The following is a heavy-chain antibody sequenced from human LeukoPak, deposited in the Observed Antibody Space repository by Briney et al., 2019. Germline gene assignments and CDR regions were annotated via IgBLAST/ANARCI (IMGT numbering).Heavy chain of an antibody. CDR3: AKRLTGWQQLVAGGWFDP. CDR1: GFTFSSYA. Sequence: GGSLRLSCAASGFTFSSYAMSWVRQAPGKGLEWVSAISGSGGSTYYADSVKGRFTISRDNSKNTLYLQLNSLRAEDTAVYYCAKRLTGWQQLVAGGWFDPWGQGTLVTVSS. CDR2: ISGSGGST. J-gene: IGHJ5*02. V-gene: IGHV3-23*01. D-gene: IGHD6-13*01.